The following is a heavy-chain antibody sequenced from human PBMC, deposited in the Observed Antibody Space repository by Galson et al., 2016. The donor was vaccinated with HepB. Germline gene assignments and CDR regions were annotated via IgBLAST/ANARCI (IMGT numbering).Heavy chain of an antibody. CDR2: INSDGSIT. V-gene: IGHV3-74*01. CDR1: GFSFSNYW. Sequence: SLRLSCAASGFSFSNYWMHWVRQIPGKGLVWVSRINSDGSITDYADSVKGRFTISRDNAKKTLYLQINSLTAEDTALYCCALPPCGGGYCYFDHWGQGALVTVSS. J-gene: IGHJ4*02. D-gene: IGHD2-21*02. CDR3: ALPPCGGGYCYFDH.